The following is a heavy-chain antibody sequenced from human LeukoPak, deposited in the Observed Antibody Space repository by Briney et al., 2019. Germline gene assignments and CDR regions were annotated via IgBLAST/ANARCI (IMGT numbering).Heavy chain of an antibody. Sequence: PSQTLSLTCTVSGGSINSGGYYWSWIRQHPGKGLEWIGYIYYSGSTYYNPSLKSRVTISVDTSENQFSLKLTSVTAADTAVYYGARSPEYYFDYWGQGTLVTVSS. V-gene: IGHV4-31*03. CDR1: GGSINSGGYY. J-gene: IGHJ4*02. D-gene: IGHD1-14*01. CDR2: IYYSGST. CDR3: ARSPEYYFDY.